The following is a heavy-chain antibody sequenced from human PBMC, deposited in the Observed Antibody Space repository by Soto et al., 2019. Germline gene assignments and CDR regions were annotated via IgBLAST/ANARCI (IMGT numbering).Heavy chain of an antibody. Sequence: SSETLSLTCTVSGGSISSRSYYWGWIRQPPGKGLEWIGSIYDNGRAYYNPSLKTRVAISIDTSKNQFSLKLTSVTAADRALYFCARHEGSGYWGGNLDYWGQGALVTVSS. J-gene: IGHJ4*02. CDR3: ARHEGSGYWGGNLDY. CDR1: GGSISSRSYY. V-gene: IGHV4-39*01. D-gene: IGHD3-22*01. CDR2: IYDNGRA.